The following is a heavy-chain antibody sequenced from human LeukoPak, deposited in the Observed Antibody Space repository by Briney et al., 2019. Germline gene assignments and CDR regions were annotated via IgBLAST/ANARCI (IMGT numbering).Heavy chain of an antibody. D-gene: IGHD1-26*01. CDR3: AKDFEGLVGATWLAFDI. Sequence: GGSLRLSCAASGFTFDDYAMHWVRQAPGKGLEWVSAISGSGGSTYYADSVKGRFTISRDNSKNTLYLQMNSLRAEDTAVYYCAKDFEGLVGATWLAFDIWGQGTMVTVSS. CDR2: ISGSGGST. J-gene: IGHJ3*02. CDR1: GFTFDDYA. V-gene: IGHV3-23*01.